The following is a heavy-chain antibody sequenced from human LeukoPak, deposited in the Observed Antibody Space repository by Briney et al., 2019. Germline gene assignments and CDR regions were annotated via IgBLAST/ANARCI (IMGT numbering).Heavy chain of an antibody. V-gene: IGHV6-1*01. J-gene: IGHJ4*02. CDR2: TYYRSKWYS. Sequence: SQTLSLTCAISGGSVSSSSAAWNWIRQSPSRGLEWLGRTYYRSKWYSDYAVSVKSRITINADTSKNQFSLHLNSVTPEDTAVYYCARAGGDSWYFDYWGQGTLVTVSS. CDR3: ARAGGDSWYFDY. D-gene: IGHD2-21*02. CDR1: GGSVSSSSAA.